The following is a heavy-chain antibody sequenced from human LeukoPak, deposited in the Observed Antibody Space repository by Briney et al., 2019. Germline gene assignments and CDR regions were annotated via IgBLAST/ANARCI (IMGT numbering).Heavy chain of an antibody. CDR2: ISNGGANT. V-gene: IGHV3-23*01. Sequence: GGSLRLSCAASGFTFTSYAMSWVRQAPGKGLEWVSTISNGGANTYYADSVKGRFTISRDNSKNTLYLQMNSLRAEDTAVYSCAKEYYSGSGTYLYYFDCWGQGTLVTVSS. CDR3: AKEYYSGSGTYLYYFDC. J-gene: IGHJ4*02. D-gene: IGHD3-10*01. CDR1: GFTFTSYA.